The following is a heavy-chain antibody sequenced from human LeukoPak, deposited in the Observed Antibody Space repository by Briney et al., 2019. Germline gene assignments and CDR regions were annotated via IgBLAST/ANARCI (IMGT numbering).Heavy chain of an antibody. CDR2: LIENGATT. V-gene: IGHV3-23*01. Sequence: GGSPRLSCAASGFTFSSHAMSWVRRAPGKGLEWASGLIENGATTYYADSVKGRFTISRDNSRNTMYLQMNSLRVEDTAVYYCVKDYQVGNSPAFGDYWGQGTLVTISS. J-gene: IGHJ4*02. CDR3: VKDYQVGNSPAFGDY. D-gene: IGHD1-26*01. CDR1: GFTFSSHA.